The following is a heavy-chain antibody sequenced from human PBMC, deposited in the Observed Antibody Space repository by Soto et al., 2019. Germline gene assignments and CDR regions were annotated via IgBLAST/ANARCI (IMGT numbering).Heavy chain of an antibody. CDR2: ISAYNGNT. Sequence: ASVKVSCKASGYTFTSYGISWVRQAPGQGLEWMGWISAYNGNTNYAQKLQGRVTMTTDTSTSTAYMELRSLRSDDTAVYYCARESLMAGYCSSTSCYIPWFDPRGQGTLVTVSS. D-gene: IGHD2-2*02. J-gene: IGHJ5*02. CDR3: ARESLMAGYCSSTSCYIPWFDP. CDR1: GYTFTSYG. V-gene: IGHV1-18*01.